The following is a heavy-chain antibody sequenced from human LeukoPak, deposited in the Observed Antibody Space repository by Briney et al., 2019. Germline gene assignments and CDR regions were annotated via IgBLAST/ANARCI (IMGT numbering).Heavy chain of an antibody. CDR3: ARDLTDNSSGWTLDAFDI. CDR2: INPNSGGT. V-gene: IGHV1-2*02. Sequence: ASVKVSCKASGGTFSSYAISWVRQAPGQGLEWMGCINPNSGGTNYAQNFQGRVTMTRDTSISTAYMELSRLRSDDTAVYYCARDLTDNSSGWTLDAFDIWGQGTMVTVSS. D-gene: IGHD6-19*01. CDR1: GGTFSSYA. J-gene: IGHJ3*02.